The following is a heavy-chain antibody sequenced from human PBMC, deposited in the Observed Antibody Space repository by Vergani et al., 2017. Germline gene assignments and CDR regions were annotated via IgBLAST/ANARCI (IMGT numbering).Heavy chain of an antibody. J-gene: IGHJ3*01. CDR1: GYTFTSYD. D-gene: IGHD1-1*01. CDR2: IRPYTGHT. V-gene: IGHV1-8*01. Sequence: QVQLVQSGAEVKKPGASVKVSCKASGYTFTSYDINWVRQATGQGLEWMGWIRPYTGHTIYAQKFQDRVTMTADTSTNTAYMELRSLRSDDTAVYFCARVAPSNSEVTPTAFDVWGQGTMVTVSS. CDR3: ARVAPSNSEVTPTAFDV.